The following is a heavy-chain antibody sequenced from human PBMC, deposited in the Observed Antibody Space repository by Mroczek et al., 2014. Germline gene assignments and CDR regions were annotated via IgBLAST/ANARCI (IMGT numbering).Heavy chain of an antibody. CDR3: ARGRGRAAGKPGRRLNAEYFQH. Sequence: QVQLQESGAGLLKPSETLSLTCAVYGGSFSGYYWSWIRQPPGKGLEWIGEINHSGNTNYNPSLKSRVTISVDTSKNQFSLKLSSVTAADTAVYYCARGRGRAAGKPGRRLNAEYFQHWGQGTLVTVSS. J-gene: IGHJ1*01. CDR1: GGSFSGYY. D-gene: IGHD6-13*01. V-gene: IGHV4-34*01. CDR2: INHSGNT.